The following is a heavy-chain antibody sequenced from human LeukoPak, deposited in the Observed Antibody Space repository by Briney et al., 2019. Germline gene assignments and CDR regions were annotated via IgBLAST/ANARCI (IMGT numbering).Heavy chain of an antibody. CDR3: ARKPPIMHCSSTSCYLGY. V-gene: IGHV1-2*02. Sequence: VASVKVSCKASGYTFTGYYMHWVRQAPGQGLEWMGWINPNSGGTNYAQKFQGRVTTTRDTSISTAYMELSRLRSDDTAVYYCARKPPIMHCSSTSCYLGYWGQGTLVTVSS. CDR1: GYTFTGYY. J-gene: IGHJ4*02. CDR2: INPNSGGT. D-gene: IGHD2-2*01.